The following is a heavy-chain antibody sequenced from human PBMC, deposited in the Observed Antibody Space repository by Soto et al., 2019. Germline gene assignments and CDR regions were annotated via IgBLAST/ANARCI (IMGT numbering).Heavy chain of an antibody. D-gene: IGHD4-17*01. CDR2: ISGNGGIT. CDR1: EFTFSNYA. V-gene: IGHV3-23*01. Sequence: EVLLLESGGGLVQPGGSLRLSCAASEFTFSNYAMSWVRQAPGKGLEWVSGISGNGGITYYADSVKGRFTISRDNSKNTLYLQMNSLRAEDTAIYYCAKILDYGDYRIAYGMDLWGQGTTVTVSS. J-gene: IGHJ6*02. CDR3: AKILDYGDYRIAYGMDL.